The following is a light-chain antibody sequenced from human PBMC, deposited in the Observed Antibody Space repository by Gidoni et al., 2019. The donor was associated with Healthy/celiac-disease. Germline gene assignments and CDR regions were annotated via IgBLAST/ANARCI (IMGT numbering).Light chain of an antibody. CDR2: GAS. V-gene: IGKV3-20*01. J-gene: IGKJ2*01. CDR1: SVSRSY. CDR3: QQYGSSPYT. Sequence: SVSRSYLAWYQQKPGQAPRLLIYGASSRATAIPDRFSGSGSGTDFTLTISRLEPEDFAVYYCQQYGSSPYTFGQGTKLEIK.